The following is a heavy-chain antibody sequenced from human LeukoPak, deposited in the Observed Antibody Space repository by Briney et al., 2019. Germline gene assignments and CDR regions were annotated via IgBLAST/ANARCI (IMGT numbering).Heavy chain of an antibody. CDR3: ARLYSGSYSHFDY. CDR2: ISSSSSYI. J-gene: IGHJ4*02. V-gene: IGHV3-21*01. Sequence: GGSLRLSCAASGFTVSSNYMSWVRQAPGKGLEWVSSISSSSSYIYYADSVKGRFTISRDNAMNSLYLQMNSLRAEDTAMYYCARLYSGSYSHFDYWGQGTLVTVSS. CDR1: GFTVSSNY. D-gene: IGHD1-26*01.